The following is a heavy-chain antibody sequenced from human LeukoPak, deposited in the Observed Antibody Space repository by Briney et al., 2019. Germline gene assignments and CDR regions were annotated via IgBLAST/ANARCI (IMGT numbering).Heavy chain of an antibody. Sequence: KPSETLSLTSTVSGGSISSYCWSWIRQPPGKGLEWIGYIHYSGTTNYNSSLKSRVTISVDTSKNQFSLKLSSVTAADTAVYYCARDRVVVVAATPNHDAFDIWGQGTMVTVSS. CDR2: IHYSGTT. CDR3: ARDRVVVVAATPNHDAFDI. CDR1: GGSISSYC. D-gene: IGHD2-15*01. J-gene: IGHJ3*02. V-gene: IGHV4-59*01.